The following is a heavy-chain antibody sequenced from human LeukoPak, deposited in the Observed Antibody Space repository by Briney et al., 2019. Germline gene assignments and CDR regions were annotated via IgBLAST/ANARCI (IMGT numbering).Heavy chain of an antibody. J-gene: IGHJ3*01. CDR1: GCSISSSSYY. Sequence: SETLSLTCTVSGCSISSSSYYWGWIRQPPGKGLEWIGSIYYSGSTYYNPSLKSRVTISLGPSKNQFSLKLSSVTPADTAVFFCARGCGGYHDWGQGTMVTVSS. CDR2: IYYSGST. CDR3: ARGCGGYHD. D-gene: IGHD5-12*01. V-gene: IGHV4-39*01.